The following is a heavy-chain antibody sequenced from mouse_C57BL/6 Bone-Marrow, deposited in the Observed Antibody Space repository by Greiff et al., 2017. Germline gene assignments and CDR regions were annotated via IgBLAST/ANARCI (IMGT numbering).Heavy chain of an antibody. Sequence: VQLQQSGAELARPGASVKLSCKASGYTFTSYGIRWVKQRPGQGLEWIGEIYPRSGNTYYNEKFKGKATLTADKSSSTAYMELRSLTSEDSAVYFCARWRYYGSSYYFDYWGQGTTLTVSS. D-gene: IGHD1-1*01. CDR1: GYTFTSYG. CDR3: ARWRYYGSSYYFDY. V-gene: IGHV1-81*01. J-gene: IGHJ2*01. CDR2: IYPRSGNT.